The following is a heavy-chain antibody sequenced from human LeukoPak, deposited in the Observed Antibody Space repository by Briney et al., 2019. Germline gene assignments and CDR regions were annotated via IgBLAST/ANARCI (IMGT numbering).Heavy chain of an antibody. Sequence: LSGGSPRLSCAASGFTFGHYWMSWVRQAPGKGLEWVASIKEDGSEKYYVDSVKGRFTISRDNAKNSLYLQMNSLRAEDTAVYYCARRVRGFDAFDIWGQGTMVTVSS. V-gene: IGHV3-7*05. CDR2: IKEDGSEK. J-gene: IGHJ3*02. CDR1: GFTFGHYW. CDR3: ARRVRGFDAFDI.